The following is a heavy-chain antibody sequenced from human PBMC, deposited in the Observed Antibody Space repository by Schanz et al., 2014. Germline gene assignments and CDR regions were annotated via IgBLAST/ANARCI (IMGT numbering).Heavy chain of an antibody. CDR1: GYTFTTYY. CDR2: INPSGGST. J-gene: IGHJ4*02. CDR3: ARDGVDAAAGGNY. D-gene: IGHD6-13*01. Sequence: QVQLVQSGAEMKKPGASMKVSCKASGYTFTTYYMLWVRQAPGQGLEWMGIINPSGGSTTYAQKFQGRVTMTRDTSTSTVYMELSSLRSEDTAVYYCARDGVDAAAGGNYWGQGTLVTVSS. V-gene: IGHV1-46*03.